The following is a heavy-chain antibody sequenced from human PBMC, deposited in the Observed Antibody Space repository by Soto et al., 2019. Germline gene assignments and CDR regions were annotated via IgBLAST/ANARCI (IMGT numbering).Heavy chain of an antibody. J-gene: IGHJ6*02. V-gene: IGHV1-18*01. CDR2: ISAYNGNT. D-gene: IGHD3-10*01. CDR3: ASDRFLGFGSRIYGMDV. Sequence: ASVKVSCKASGYTFTSYGISWVRQAPGQGLEWMGWISAYNGNTNYAQKLQGRVTMTTDTSTSTAYMELRSLRSDDTAVYYCASDRFLGFGSRIYGMDVWGQGTTVTVSS. CDR1: GYTFTSYG.